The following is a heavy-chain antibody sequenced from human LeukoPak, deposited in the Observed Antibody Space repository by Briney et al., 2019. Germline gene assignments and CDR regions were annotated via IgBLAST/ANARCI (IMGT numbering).Heavy chain of an antibody. D-gene: IGHD5-12*01. CDR1: EFTVSVNY. CDR3: AREQSGYDSVAFDI. Sequence: PGGSLRLSCAASEFTVSVNYMSWVRQAPGKGLEYVSAISSNGGSTYYANSVKGRFTISRDNSKNTLYLQMGSLRAEDMAVYYCAREQSGYDSVAFDIWGQGTMVTVSS. V-gene: IGHV3-64*01. J-gene: IGHJ3*02. CDR2: ISSNGGST.